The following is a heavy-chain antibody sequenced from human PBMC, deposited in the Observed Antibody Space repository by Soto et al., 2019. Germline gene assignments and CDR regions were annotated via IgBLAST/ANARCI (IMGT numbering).Heavy chain of an antibody. D-gene: IGHD5-18*01. CDR3: ASLVTLGRGSDY. CDR1: GFTFSSYS. J-gene: IGHJ4*02. CDR2: ISSSSSYI. Sequence: GGSLRLSCAASGFTFSSYSMNWVRQAPGKGLEWVSSISSSSSYIYYADSVKGRFTISRDNAKNSLYLQMNSLRAEDTALYYCASLVTLGRGSDYWGQGTLVTVSS. V-gene: IGHV3-21*01.